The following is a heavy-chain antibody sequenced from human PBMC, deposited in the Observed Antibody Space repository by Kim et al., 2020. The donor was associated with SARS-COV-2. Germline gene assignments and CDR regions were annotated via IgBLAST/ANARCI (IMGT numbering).Heavy chain of an antibody. V-gene: IGHV3-7*03. CDR3: GRMGGRGWNRESNMNDP. D-gene: IGHD1-1*01. J-gene: IGHJ5*02. CDR2: IKQDGSEK. Sequence: GGSLRLSCAASGFTFSSYWMTWVRQAPGKGLEWVANIKQDGSEKYYVDSMEGRFTISSDNDKNPLILQMDSLRAEDTAVYYSGRMGGRGWNRESNMNDP. CDR1: GFTFSSYW.